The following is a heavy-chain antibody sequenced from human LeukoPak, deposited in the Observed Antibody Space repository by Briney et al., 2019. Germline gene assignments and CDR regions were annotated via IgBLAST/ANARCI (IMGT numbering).Heavy chain of an antibody. Sequence: SETLSLTYAVYGGSFSGYYWSWIRQPPGKGLEWIGEINHSGSTNYNPSLKSRVTISVDTSKNQFSLKLSSVTAADTAVYYCARRSDYVWGSYRRPNNWFDPWGQGTLVTVSS. D-gene: IGHD3-16*02. V-gene: IGHV4-34*01. J-gene: IGHJ5*02. CDR3: ARRSDYVWGSYRRPNNWFDP. CDR1: GGSFSGYY. CDR2: INHSGST.